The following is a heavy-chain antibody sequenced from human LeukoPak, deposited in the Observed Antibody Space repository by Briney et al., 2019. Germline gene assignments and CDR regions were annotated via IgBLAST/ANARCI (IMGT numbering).Heavy chain of an antibody. CDR2: IYYSGST. CDR1: GGSISSGDYY. CDR3: ARDYVQAGDMDV. D-gene: IGHD3-10*02. Sequence: PSQTLSLTCTVSGGSISSGDYYWSWIRQPPGKGLEWIGYIYYSGSTYYNPSLKSRVAISVDTSKNQFSLKLSSVTAADTAVYYCARDYVQAGDMDVWGKGTTVTVSS. J-gene: IGHJ6*03. V-gene: IGHV4-30-4*08.